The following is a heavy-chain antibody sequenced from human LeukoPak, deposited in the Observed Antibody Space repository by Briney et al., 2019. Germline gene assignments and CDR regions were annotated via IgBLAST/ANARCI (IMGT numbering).Heavy chain of an antibody. J-gene: IGHJ6*02. Sequence: ASVKVSCKASGGTFSSYAISWVRQAPGQGLEWMGRIIPILGIANYAQKFQGRVTITADKSTSTAYMELSSLRSEDTAVYYCAREWYYYGSGSYQNYYYYYGMDVWGQGTTVTVSS. V-gene: IGHV1-69*04. D-gene: IGHD3-10*01. CDR3: AREWYYYGSGSYQNYYYYYGMDV. CDR1: GGTFSSYA. CDR2: IIPILGIA.